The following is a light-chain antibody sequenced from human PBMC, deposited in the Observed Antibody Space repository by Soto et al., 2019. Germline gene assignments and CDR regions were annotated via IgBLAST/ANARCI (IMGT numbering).Light chain of an antibody. CDR3: SSYTSSSTVV. Sequence: QSARTQPASVSGSPGQSITISCTGTSSDVGGYNYVSWYQQHPGKAPKLMICDVSNRPSGVSNRFSGSKSGNTASLTISGLQAEDEADYYCSSYTSSSTVVFGGGTKVTVL. CDR1: SSDVGGYNY. J-gene: IGLJ2*01. V-gene: IGLV2-14*01. CDR2: DVS.